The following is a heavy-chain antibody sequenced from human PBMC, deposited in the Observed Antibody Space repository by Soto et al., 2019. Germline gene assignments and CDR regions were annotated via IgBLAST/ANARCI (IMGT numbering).Heavy chain of an antibody. CDR1: GFTFSDYA. D-gene: IGHD1-26*01. V-gene: IGHV3-21*01. CDR3: ARDGKGAMSWFDP. CDR2: ISTRSTYI. J-gene: IGHJ5*02. Sequence: GGSLRLSCAASGFTFSDYAMNWVRQAPGKGLEWVSSISTRSTYIYYADSVKGRFTISRDNAMNSLYLQMNSLRAEDTAIYYCARDGKGAMSWFDPWGQGTLVTVSS.